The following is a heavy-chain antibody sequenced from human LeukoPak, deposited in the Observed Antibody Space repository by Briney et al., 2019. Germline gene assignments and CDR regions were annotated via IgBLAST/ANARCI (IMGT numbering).Heavy chain of an antibody. J-gene: IGHJ6*03. CDR1: GFTFSDFA. CDR3: AKPGRQYFYYYFMAV. CDR2: ISFDSLNA. D-gene: IGHD3-9*01. V-gene: IGHV3-30*14. Sequence: GGSLRLSCATSGFTFSDFAMHWVRQAPGKGLEWVAVISFDSLNAYYADSVKGRFTVSRDDSNNTLYLQMDSLRPEDTALYYCAKPGRQYFYYYFMAVWGEGTTVTVAS.